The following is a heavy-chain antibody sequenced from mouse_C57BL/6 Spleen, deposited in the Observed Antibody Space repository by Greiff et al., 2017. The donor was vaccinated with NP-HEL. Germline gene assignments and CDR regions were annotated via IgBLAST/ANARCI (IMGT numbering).Heavy chain of an antibody. CDR3: ASTTVYYFDY. V-gene: IGHV1-69*01. CDR2: IDPSDSYT. D-gene: IGHD1-1*01. CDR1: GYTFTSYW. Sequence: QVQLKQPGAELVMPGASVKLSCKASGYTFTSYWMHWVKQRPGQGLEWIGEIDPSDSYTNYNQKFKGKSTLTVDKSSSTAYMQLSSLTSEDSAVYYCASTTVYYFDYWGQGTTLTVSS. J-gene: IGHJ2*01.